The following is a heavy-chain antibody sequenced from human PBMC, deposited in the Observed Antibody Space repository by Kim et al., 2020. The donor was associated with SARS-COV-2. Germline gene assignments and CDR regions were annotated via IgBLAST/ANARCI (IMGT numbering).Heavy chain of an antibody. D-gene: IGHD3-10*01. J-gene: IGHJ4*02. V-gene: IGHV3-7*03. CDR1: GFTFSSYW. CDR3: ARDPSAYGPSAVDY. Sequence: GGSLRLSCSASGFTFSSYWMNWVRQAPGKGLEWVANIKQDGSEKYDVDSVKGRFTLPRDNAKNPLYLQMNSLRAEDTAVYYCARDPSAYGPSAVDYWGQGTLVTVSS. CDR2: IKQDGSEK.